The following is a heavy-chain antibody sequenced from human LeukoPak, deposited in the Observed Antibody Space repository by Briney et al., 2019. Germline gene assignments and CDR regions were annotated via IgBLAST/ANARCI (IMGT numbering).Heavy chain of an antibody. V-gene: IGHV3-53*01. J-gene: IGHJ4*02. CDR3: ASDAMVWVVLIDY. Sequence: GGSLRLSCAASGLTVSSNYMSWGSQGAGKGVEGDLVIYSGNSTSSPLSFIGRLTISINTSKNPLYLQINSLRADDTAVYYCASDAMVWVVLIDYWGQGTLVTVSS. CDR1: GLTVSSNY. D-gene: IGHD3-10*01. CDR2: IYSGNST.